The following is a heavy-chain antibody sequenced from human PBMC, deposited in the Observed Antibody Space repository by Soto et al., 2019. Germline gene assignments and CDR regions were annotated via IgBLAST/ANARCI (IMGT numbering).Heavy chain of an antibody. J-gene: IGHJ6*02. V-gene: IGHV3-23*01. CDR2: ISGGGGRT. Sequence: GGSLRLSCVVSDLSLKSYGMSWVRQAPGKGLEWVSVISGGGGRTDYADSVKGRFTISRGTSKNTVFLQMNSLRAEDTAVYYCAKDRDSRGMDVWGQGTTVTVSS. D-gene: IGHD2-21*01. CDR1: DLSLKSYG. CDR3: AKDRDSRGMDV.